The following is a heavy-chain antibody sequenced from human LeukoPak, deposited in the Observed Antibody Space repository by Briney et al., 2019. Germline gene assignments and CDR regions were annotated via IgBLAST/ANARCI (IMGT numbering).Heavy chain of an antibody. CDR2: MNPNSGNT. Sequence: ASLKVSFKASGYTFTSYVINWVRQATGQGLEWIGWMNPNSGNTGYAQKFQGRVTITRNTSIRTAYMELSSLRSEDTAVYYCARGPIFRQVPAAYDYYYYYMDVWGKGTTVTVSS. CDR1: GYTFTSYV. V-gene: IGHV1-8*03. CDR3: ARGPIFRQVPAAYDYYYYYMDV. D-gene: IGHD2-2*01. J-gene: IGHJ6*03.